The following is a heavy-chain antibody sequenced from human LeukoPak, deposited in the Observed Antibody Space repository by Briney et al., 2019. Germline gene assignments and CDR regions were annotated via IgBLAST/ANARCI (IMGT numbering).Heavy chain of an antibody. CDR1: GFSLSNSGVG. CDR3: AHHPTESDCSGGSCHSRSHFDY. V-gene: IGHV2-5*02. CDR2: IYWDDEI. Sequence: ESGPTLVKPTQTLTLTCTLSGFSLSNSGVGVGWLRQPPGKALEWLALIYWDDEIHYSPSLKSRPTLTKDTSKNQVALTLTNMDPVYTATYYWAHHPTESDCSGGSCHSRSHFDYWGQETLVTVSS. J-gene: IGHJ4*02. D-gene: IGHD2-15*01.